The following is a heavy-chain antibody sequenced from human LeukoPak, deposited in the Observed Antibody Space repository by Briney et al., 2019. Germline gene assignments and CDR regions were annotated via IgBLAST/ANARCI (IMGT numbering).Heavy chain of an antibody. V-gene: IGHV3-30*03. CDR2: ISYDGRNK. CDR1: GFTFSSYG. CDR3: ARDIIGSSWYDY. J-gene: IGHJ4*02. Sequence: GGSLRLSCAASGFTFSSYGMHWVRQAPGKGLEWVAVISYDGRNKYYADSVKGRFTISRDNSKNTLYLQMNSLRAEDTAVYYCARDIIGSSWYDYWGQGTLVTVSS. D-gene: IGHD6-13*01.